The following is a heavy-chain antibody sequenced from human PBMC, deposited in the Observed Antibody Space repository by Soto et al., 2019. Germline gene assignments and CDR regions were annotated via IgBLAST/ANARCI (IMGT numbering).Heavy chain of an antibody. Sequence: SWVRQAPGQGLEWMGWISAYNGNTNYAQKLQGRVTMTTDTSTSTAYMELRSLRSDDTAVYYCAREGVEYATGWFDPWGQGTLVTVSS. V-gene: IGHV1-18*01. CDR3: AREGVEYATGWFDP. D-gene: IGHD2-8*02. CDR2: ISAYNGNT. J-gene: IGHJ5*02.